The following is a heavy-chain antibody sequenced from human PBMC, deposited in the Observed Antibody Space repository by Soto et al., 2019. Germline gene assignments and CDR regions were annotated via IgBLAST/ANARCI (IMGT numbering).Heavy chain of an antibody. CDR2: ISGSGGST. Sequence: GGSLRLSCAASGFTFSSYAMSWVRQAPGKGLEWVSAISGSGGSTYYADSVKGRFTISRDNSKNTLYLQMNSLRAEDTAVYYCAKDRLGNTIFGVALYGMDVWGQGTTVTVSS. CDR3: AKDRLGNTIFGVALYGMDV. J-gene: IGHJ6*02. CDR1: GFTFSSYA. D-gene: IGHD3-3*01. V-gene: IGHV3-23*01.